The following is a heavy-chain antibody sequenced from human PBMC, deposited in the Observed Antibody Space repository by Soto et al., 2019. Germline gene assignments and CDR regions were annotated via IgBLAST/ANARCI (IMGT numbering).Heavy chain of an antibody. CDR3: AREDGTTVRYFDL. D-gene: IGHD1-7*01. CDR2: IYHSGST. Sequence: QLQLQESGSGLVKPSQTLSLTCAVSGGSISSGGYSWNWIRQPPGKGLEWIGYIYHSGSTYYNPSLKSRVTISVDTSKNQFSLKLSAVTAADTAVYFCAREDGTTVRYFDLWGRCTLVTVSP. V-gene: IGHV4-30-2*01. CDR1: GGSISSGGYS. J-gene: IGHJ2*01.